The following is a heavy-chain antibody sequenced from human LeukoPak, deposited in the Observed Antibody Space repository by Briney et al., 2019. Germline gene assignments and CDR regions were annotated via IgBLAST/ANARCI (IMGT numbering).Heavy chain of an antibody. CDR2: IKQDGSEK. CDR1: GFTFNSYW. V-gene: IGHV3-7*04. CDR3: ARDNRDVTDAFDI. D-gene: IGHD3-10*01. Sequence: GGSLRLSCAASGFTFNSYWMTWVRQAPGKGLEWVANIKQDGSEKYYVDSVKGRFTISRDNAKNSLYLQMNRLRAEDTAVYYCARDNRDVTDAFDIWGQGTLVTVSS. J-gene: IGHJ3*02.